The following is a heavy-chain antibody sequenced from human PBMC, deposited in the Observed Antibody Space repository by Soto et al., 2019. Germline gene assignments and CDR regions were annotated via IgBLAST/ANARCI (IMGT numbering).Heavy chain of an antibody. V-gene: IGHV1-69*12. D-gene: IGHD6-19*01. CDR1: GGTFSNYA. CDR2: IIPIFGTA. Sequence: QVQLVQSGAEVKKRGSSVKVSCKASGGTFSNYAISWVRQAPGQGLEWMGGIIPIFGTANYAQKFQGRVTITADVTMSTAYMELSRLRSEDTAVYYCAQTLGLAVAGPGRFDLWGRGTLVTVSS. J-gene: IGHJ2*01. CDR3: AQTLGLAVAGPGRFDL.